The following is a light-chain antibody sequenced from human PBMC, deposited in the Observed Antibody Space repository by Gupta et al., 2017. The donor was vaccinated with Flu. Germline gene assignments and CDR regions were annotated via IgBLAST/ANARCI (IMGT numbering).Light chain of an antibody. J-gene: IGLJ3*02. CDR2: RNN. V-gene: IGLV1-47*01. CDR1: SSNIGSNY. CDR3: AAWDDSLSGPV. Sequence: QSVLTQPPSASGTPGQRVTISCSGSSSNIGSNYVYWYQHLPGTAPKLLIYRNNQRPSAVPDRFSGSKSGTSASLAISGLRSEDEADYYCAAWDDSLSGPVFGGGTKLTVL.